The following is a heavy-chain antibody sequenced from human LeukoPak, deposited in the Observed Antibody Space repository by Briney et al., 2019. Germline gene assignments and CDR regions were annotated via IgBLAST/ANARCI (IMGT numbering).Heavy chain of an antibody. CDR2: IYYSGST. CDR1: GGSISSYY. Sequence: SETLSLTCTVSGGSISSYYWSWIRQPPGKGLEWIGYIYYSGSTNYNPSLKSRVTISVDTSKNQFSLKLSSVTAADTAVYYCARSDYSNSYFDYWGQGTRVTVSP. V-gene: IGHV4-59*01. J-gene: IGHJ4*02. CDR3: ARSDYSNSYFDY. D-gene: IGHD4-11*01.